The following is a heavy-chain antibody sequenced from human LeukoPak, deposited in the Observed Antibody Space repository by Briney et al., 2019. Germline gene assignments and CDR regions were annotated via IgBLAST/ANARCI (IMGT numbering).Heavy chain of an antibody. CDR1: GGSINSSNW. V-gene: IGHV4-4*02. CDR3: AREVGRGLFDY. J-gene: IGHJ4*02. D-gene: IGHD1-26*01. CDR2: IYHSGST. Sequence: SSGTLSLTCAVSGGSINSSNWWSWVRQPPGKGLEWIGEIYHSGSTKYNPSLKSRVTISVDKSKNQLSLKLSSVTAADTAVYYCAREVGRGLFDYWGQGTLVTVSS.